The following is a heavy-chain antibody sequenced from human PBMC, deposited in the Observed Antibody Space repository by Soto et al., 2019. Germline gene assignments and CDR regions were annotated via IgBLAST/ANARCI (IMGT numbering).Heavy chain of an antibody. V-gene: IGHV3-21*01. CDR1: GFTFSSYS. J-gene: IGHJ4*02. CDR3: ARDQWDLYRSGWLDY. D-gene: IGHD6-19*01. CDR2: ISSSSSYI. Sequence: GGSLRLSCAASGFTFSSYSMNWVRQAPGKGLEWVSSISSSSSYIYYADSVKGRFTISRDNAKNSLYLQMNRLRAEDTAVYYCARDQWDLYRSGWLDYWGQGTLVTVSS.